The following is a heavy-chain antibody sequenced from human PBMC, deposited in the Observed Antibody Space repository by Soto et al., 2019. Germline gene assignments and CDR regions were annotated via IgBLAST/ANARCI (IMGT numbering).Heavy chain of an antibody. CDR2: IIPVFGTT. J-gene: IGHJ6*04. D-gene: IGHD5-12*01. CDR3: GTSSPYIVVGKLAGIHHYYGMDV. V-gene: IGHV1-69*01. Sequence: QVRLVLSGAEVKKPGSSVEVSRKASGGTFSRYGISWLRQAPVQGLEWMGGIIPVFGTTNYDQKFQGRVKMTADGSTSTAYMELSSLSSADTAVYYCGTSSPYIVVGKLAGIHHYYGMDVWGKGTTVTVSP. CDR1: GGTFSRYG.